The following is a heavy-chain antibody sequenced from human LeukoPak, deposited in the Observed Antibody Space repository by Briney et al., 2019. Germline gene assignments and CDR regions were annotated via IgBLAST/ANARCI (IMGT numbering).Heavy chain of an antibody. Sequence: GGSLRLSCAASGFTFSSYWMHWVRQAPGKGLVWVSRINSDGSRTTYADSVKGRFTISRDNAKNTLYLEMNSLRAEDTAVYYCARSGGCSGGSCYVDALDIWGQGTMVTVSS. V-gene: IGHV3-74*01. J-gene: IGHJ3*02. CDR3: ARSGGCSGGSCYVDALDI. CDR1: GFTFSSYW. D-gene: IGHD2-15*01. CDR2: INSDGSRT.